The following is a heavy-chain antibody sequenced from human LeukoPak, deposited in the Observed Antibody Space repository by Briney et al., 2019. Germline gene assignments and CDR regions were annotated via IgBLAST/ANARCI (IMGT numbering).Heavy chain of an antibody. V-gene: IGHV1-2*02. J-gene: IGHJ5*02. CDR2: INPNSGGT. CDR3: ARGFMVRGVTLFDP. CDR1: GYTFTGHY. D-gene: IGHD3-10*01. Sequence: ASVKVSCKASGYTFTGHYMHWVRQAPGQGLEWMGWINPNSGGTNYAQKFQGRVTMTRDTSISTAYMELSRLRSDDTAVYYCARGFMVRGVTLFDPWGQGTLVTVS.